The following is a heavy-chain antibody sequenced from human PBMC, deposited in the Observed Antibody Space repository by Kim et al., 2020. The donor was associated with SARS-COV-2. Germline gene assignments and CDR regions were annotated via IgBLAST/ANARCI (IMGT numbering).Heavy chain of an antibody. V-gene: IGHV1-2*06. Sequence: ASVKVSCKASGYSFTDYYMHWVRQAPGQGLEWMGRINPKSGGTNYAQKFQGRVTMTRDTSISTAYMELSSLRSDDTAMYYCARDPSSSWYHWFDPWGQGTLVTVSS. CDR3: ARDPSSSWYHWFDP. D-gene: IGHD6-13*01. CDR2: INPKSGGT. CDR1: GYSFTDYY. J-gene: IGHJ5*02.